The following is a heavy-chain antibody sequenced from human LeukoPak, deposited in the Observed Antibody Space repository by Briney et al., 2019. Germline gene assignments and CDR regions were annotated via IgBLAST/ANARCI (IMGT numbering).Heavy chain of an antibody. D-gene: IGHD3-3*01. CDR2: INPSGGST. CDR3: ARSGEGYDFWSGYPY. Sequence: GASVKVSCKASGYTFTSYYMHWVRQAPGQGLEWMGIINPSGGSTSYAQKFQGRVTMTRDTSTSPVYMELSSLRSEDTAVYYCARSGEGYDFWSGYPYWGQGTLVTVSS. V-gene: IGHV1-46*01. J-gene: IGHJ4*02. CDR1: GYTFTSYY.